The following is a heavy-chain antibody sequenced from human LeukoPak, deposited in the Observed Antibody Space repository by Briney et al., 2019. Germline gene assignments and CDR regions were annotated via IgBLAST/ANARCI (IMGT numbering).Heavy chain of an antibody. V-gene: IGHV3-23*01. CDR3: AKAIVLLISGNAFDI. CDR1: GFSFNNFA. J-gene: IGHJ3*02. D-gene: IGHD2/OR15-2a*01. CDR2: ISPGSTRT. Sequence: TGGSLRLSCAASGFSFNNFAMSWVRQAPGKGLEWVSAISPGSTRTYYAASVKGRFTISRDNSMSTLYLHMDSLRAEDTAVYYCAKAIVLLISGNAFDIWGQGTMVAVSS.